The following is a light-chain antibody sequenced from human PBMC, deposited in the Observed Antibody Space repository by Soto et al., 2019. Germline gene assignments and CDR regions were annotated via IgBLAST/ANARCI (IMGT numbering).Light chain of an antibody. CDR2: EVT. CDR1: SSDVGIYNY. CDR3: SSYTSRRTQV. Sequence: QSALTQPASVSGSPGQSIAISCTGSSSDVGIYNYVSWYQQHPGKVPKLIIYEVTNRPSGVSNRFSGSKSGNTASLTISGLQAEDEADYYCSSYTSRRTQVFGTGTKLTVL. V-gene: IGLV2-14*01. J-gene: IGLJ1*01.